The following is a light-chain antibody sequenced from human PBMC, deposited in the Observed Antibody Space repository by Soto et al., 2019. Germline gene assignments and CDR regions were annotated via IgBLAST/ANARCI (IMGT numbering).Light chain of an antibody. J-gene: IGKJ5*01. CDR3: QQSYSTPIT. CDR1: QDISNY. V-gene: IGKV1-9*01. Sequence: DIQFTQSPSFPSACVXGGDTIPFRASQDISNYLAWYQHKPGKAPKFLIYATSTFQSGVPSRFSGSGSGTEFTLTISSLQPEDFATYYCQQSYSTPITFGQGTRLEI. CDR2: ATS.